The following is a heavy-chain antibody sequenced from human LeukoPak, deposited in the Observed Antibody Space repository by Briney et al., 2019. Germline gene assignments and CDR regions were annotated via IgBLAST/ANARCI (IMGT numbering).Heavy chain of an antibody. CDR2: IYYSGST. CDR1: GGSISSYY. Sequence: SETLSLTCTVSGGSISSYYWSWIRQPPGKGLEWIGYIYYSGSTNYNPSLKSRVTISVDTSKNQFSLKLSSVTAADTVVYYCARGYSSSWYPNWFDPWGQGTLVTVSS. V-gene: IGHV4-59*08. D-gene: IGHD6-13*01. J-gene: IGHJ5*02. CDR3: ARGYSSSWYPNWFDP.